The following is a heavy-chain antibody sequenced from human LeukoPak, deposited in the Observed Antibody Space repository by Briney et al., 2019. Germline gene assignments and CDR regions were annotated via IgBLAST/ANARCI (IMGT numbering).Heavy chain of an antibody. J-gene: IGHJ4*02. V-gene: IGHV3-11*01. Sequence: PGGSLRLSCVVSGFRFSDYYMSGIRQTPWKGRDGISYISGSGDAIYYTDSVKGLFTISRDNAKNSLYLQLYSLSADDTDVYYCASLYDSTGFCFDYWGQGALVTVSS. CDR1: GFRFSDYY. D-gene: IGHD3-22*01. CDR3: ASLYDSTGFCFDY. CDR2: ISGSGDAI.